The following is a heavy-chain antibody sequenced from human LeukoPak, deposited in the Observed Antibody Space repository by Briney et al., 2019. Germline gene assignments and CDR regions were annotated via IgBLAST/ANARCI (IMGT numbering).Heavy chain of an antibody. Sequence: PGGSLRLSCAATGFTFSRYGMSWVRQAPGKGLEWVSLISGSGTSSKYADSVKGRFTISRDNSKNTLFLQMNSLRADDTAVYYCAKDQYDSSGPYDSWGQGTLVTVSS. D-gene: IGHD3-22*01. J-gene: IGHJ4*02. CDR1: GFTFSRYG. V-gene: IGHV3-23*01. CDR2: ISGSGTSS. CDR3: AKDQYDSSGPYDS.